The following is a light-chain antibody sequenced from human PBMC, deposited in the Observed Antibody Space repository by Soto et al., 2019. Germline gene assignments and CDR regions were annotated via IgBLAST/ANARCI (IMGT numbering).Light chain of an antibody. CDR1: SSDVGGYNY. CDR2: DVT. J-gene: IGLJ1*01. V-gene: IGLV2-14*03. Sequence: QSVLTQPASVSGSPGQSTTISCTGTSSDVGGYNYVSWYQHHPGTAPKLIIYDVTNRPSGVSNPFSGSKSGNTASLTISGLQPEDEADYYCSSYTTSNTRQIVFGTGTKVT. CDR3: SSYTTSNTRQIV.